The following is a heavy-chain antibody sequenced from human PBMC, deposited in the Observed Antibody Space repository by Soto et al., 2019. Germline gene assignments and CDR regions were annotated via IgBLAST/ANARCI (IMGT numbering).Heavy chain of an antibody. Sequence: GGSLRLSCAASGFTFSSYAMSWVRQAPGKGLEWVSAISGSGGSTYYADSVKGRFTISRDNSKNTLYLQMNSLRAEDTAVYYCAKDGFDILTDYRHPYYFYYWGQGTLVTVSS. J-gene: IGHJ4*02. D-gene: IGHD3-9*01. CDR1: GFTFSSYA. CDR3: AKDGFDILTDYRHPYYFYY. CDR2: ISGSGGST. V-gene: IGHV3-23*01.